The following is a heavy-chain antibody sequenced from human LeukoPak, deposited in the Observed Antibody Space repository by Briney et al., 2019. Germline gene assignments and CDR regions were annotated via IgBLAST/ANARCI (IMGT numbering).Heavy chain of an antibody. CDR1: EFTFSSYA. J-gene: IGHJ4*02. Sequence: GGSLRLSCAASEFTFSSYAMQCVRQAPGKGLEWVSGINVSGGSTWYADSVKGRFTISRDNSKNTLYLQMNSLRAEDTAVYYCAKDRVYSSSWYGGLDYWGQGTLVTVSS. CDR2: INVSGGST. V-gene: IGHV3-23*01. D-gene: IGHD6-13*01. CDR3: AKDRVYSSSWYGGLDY.